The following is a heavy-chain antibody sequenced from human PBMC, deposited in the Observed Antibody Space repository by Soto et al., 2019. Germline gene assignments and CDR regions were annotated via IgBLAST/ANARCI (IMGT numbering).Heavy chain of an antibody. J-gene: IGHJ4*02. D-gene: IGHD3-16*01. CDR1: GYTFTSYG. CDR3: ARDWFGIDY. V-gene: IGHV1-18*01. CDR2: INPYNGNT. Sequence: QVQLVQSGAEVKKPGASVKVSGKASGYTFTSYGISWVRQAPGQGLEWMGWINPYNGNTNYAQKLQGRVTMTTDTSTNTAYMALRSLRSDDTAVYYCARDWFGIDYWGQGTLVTVSS.